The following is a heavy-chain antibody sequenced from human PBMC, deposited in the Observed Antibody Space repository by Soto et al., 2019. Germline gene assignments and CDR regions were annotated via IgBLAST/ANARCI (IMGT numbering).Heavy chain of an antibody. D-gene: IGHD6-19*01. J-gene: IGHJ4*02. Sequence: ASVKVSCKASGYTFTSYYMHWVRQAPGQGLEWMGIINPSGGSTSYAQKFQGRVTMTRDTSTSTVYMELSSLRSEDTAVYYCARDQILAVAGYYFDYGGQGTLVPVSS. CDR3: ARDQILAVAGYYFDY. V-gene: IGHV1-46*01. CDR2: INPSGGST. CDR1: GYTFTSYY.